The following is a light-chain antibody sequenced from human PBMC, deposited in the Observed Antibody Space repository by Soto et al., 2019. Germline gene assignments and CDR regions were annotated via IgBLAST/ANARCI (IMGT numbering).Light chain of an antibody. CDR2: GAS. CDR1: QSVRSN. CDR3: QQYNQWPPYT. V-gene: IGKV3D-15*01. Sequence: EIVLTQSPGTLSLSPGERATLSCRASQSVRSNFLAWYQQRPGQAPSLLIYGASSRATGIPDRFSGSGSGTEFTLTISSLQSEDVAVYYCQQYNQWPPYTFGQGTKVDIK. J-gene: IGKJ2*01.